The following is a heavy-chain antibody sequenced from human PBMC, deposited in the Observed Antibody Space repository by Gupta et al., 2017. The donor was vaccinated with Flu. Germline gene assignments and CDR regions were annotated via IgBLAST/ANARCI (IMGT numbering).Heavy chain of an antibody. D-gene: IGHD1-1*01. V-gene: IGHV3-11*05. Sequence: QVQLVESGGGLVKPGGSLRISCAASGFTFSDYYMIWIRQDPGKGLEWVSYISSSSLYTNYADSVKGRFTISRNDAKNSLYLQMNSLRVEDTAVYYCTTPHPYNINWTPGLPASWGQGTLVTVSS. CDR2: ISSSSLYT. CDR1: GFTFSDYY. J-gene: IGHJ5*02. CDR3: TTPHPYNINWTPGLPAS.